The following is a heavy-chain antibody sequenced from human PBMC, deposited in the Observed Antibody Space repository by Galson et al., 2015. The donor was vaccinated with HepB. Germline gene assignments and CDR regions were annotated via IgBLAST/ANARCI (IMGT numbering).Heavy chain of an antibody. V-gene: IGHV3-33*08. J-gene: IGHJ2*01. CDR2: RWYDGSNK. CDR3: ARDRVLRSLGYWYFDL. Sequence: SLRLSCAASGFTFSSYGMHGVRQAPGKGLEWVAVRWYDGSNKYYADSVQGRFTISRDNFKKMVYLQMNSLRAEDTAVYYCARDRVLRSLGYWYFDLWGRGTLVTVSS. D-gene: IGHD4-17*01. CDR1: GFTFSSYG.